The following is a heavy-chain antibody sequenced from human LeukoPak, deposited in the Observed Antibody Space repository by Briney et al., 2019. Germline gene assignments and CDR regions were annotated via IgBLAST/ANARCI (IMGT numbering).Heavy chain of an antibody. CDR1: GGSISSSNYY. J-gene: IGHJ4*02. V-gene: IGHV4-61*01. CDR3: ARGDY. Sequence: PSGTLSLTCTVSGGSISSSNYYWSWIRQPPGKGLEWIGYIYYSGSTNYNPSLKSRVTISVDTSKNQFSLKLSSVTAADTAVYYCARGDYWGQGTLVTVSS. CDR2: IYYSGST.